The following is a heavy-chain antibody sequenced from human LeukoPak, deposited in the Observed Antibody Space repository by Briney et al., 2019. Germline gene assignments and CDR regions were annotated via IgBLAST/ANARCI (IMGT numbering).Heavy chain of an antibody. CDR3: ARDGLVGQLLYYFDY. CDR1: GDSISSGIHY. D-gene: IGHD2-2*01. V-gene: IGHV4-61*02. CDR2: IYTSGST. J-gene: IGHJ4*02. Sequence: PSETLSLTCTVSGDSISSGIHYWSWIRQPAGKGLEWIGRIYTSGSTNYNPSLKSRVTMSVDTSKNQFSLKLSSVTAADTAVYYCARDGLVGQLLYYFDYWGQGTLVTVSS.